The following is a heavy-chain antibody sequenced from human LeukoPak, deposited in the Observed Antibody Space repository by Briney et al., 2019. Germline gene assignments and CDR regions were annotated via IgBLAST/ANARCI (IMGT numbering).Heavy chain of an antibody. J-gene: IGHJ6*03. CDR3: ARVIVVVPAGALRPYYYYMDV. V-gene: IGHV1-69*05. CDR2: IIPIFGTA. CDR1: GGTFSSYA. Sequence: GASVKVSCKASGGTFSSYAISWVRQAPGQGLEWMGGIIPIFGTANYAQKFQGRVTITTDESTSTAYMELSSLRSEDTAVYYCARVIVVVPAGALRPYYYYMDVWGKGTTVTVSS. D-gene: IGHD2-2*01.